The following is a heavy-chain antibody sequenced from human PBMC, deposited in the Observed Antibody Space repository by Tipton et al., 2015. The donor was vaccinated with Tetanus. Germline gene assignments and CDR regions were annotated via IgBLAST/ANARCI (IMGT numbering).Heavy chain of an antibody. J-gene: IGHJ4*02. CDR2: ITPIFGTT. V-gene: IGHV1-69*01. D-gene: IGHD1-14*01. Sequence: VQLVQSGPEVKKPGSSVRVSCKASGGAFTNYALSWVRQAPGQGLEWVGGITPIFGTTNSAPKFQGRVTITADESTNTAYMELSSLRSEDTAVYYCERAPNRISRAYDYWGQGTQITVSS. CDR1: GGAFTNYA. CDR3: ERAPNRISRAYDY.